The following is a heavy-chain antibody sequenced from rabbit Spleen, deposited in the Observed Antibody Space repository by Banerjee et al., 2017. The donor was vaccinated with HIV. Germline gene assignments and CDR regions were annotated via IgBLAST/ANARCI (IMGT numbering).Heavy chain of an antibody. J-gene: IGHJ3*01. V-gene: IGHV1S45*01. CDR2: TAAGSSGTT. CDR3: ARDWSSSSGWYFGL. Sequence: QEQLEESGGDLVKPGASLTLTCTASGFSFNNNYYMCWVRQAPGKGLEWIACTAAGSSGTTYYASWAKGRFTISKTSSTTVTLQMTSLTAADTATYFCARDWSSSSGWYFGLWGQGTLVTVS. CDR1: GFSFNNNYY. D-gene: IGHD1-1*01.